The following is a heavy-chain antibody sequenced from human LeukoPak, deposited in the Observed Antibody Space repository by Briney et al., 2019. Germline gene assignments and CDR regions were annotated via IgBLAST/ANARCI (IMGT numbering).Heavy chain of an antibody. D-gene: IGHD3-9*01. Sequence: GGSLRLSCAASGFTFSSYAMSWVRQAPGKGLEWVAAISGSGGSTYYAYSVKGRFTISRDNSKNTLYLQMNSLRAEDTAVYYCAKDRGIPIPTIHWGQGTLVTVSS. J-gene: IGHJ4*02. CDR1: GFTFSSYA. CDR2: ISGSGGST. CDR3: AKDRGIPIPTIH. V-gene: IGHV3-23*01.